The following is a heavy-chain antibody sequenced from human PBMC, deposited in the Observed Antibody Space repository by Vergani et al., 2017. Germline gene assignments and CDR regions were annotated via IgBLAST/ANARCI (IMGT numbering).Heavy chain of an antibody. CDR3: ARLYYDFWSGYYADAFDI. V-gene: IGHV5-10-1*03. J-gene: IGHJ3*02. CDR1: GYSFTSYW. CDR2: IDPSDSYT. Sequence: EVQLVQSGAEVKKPGESLRISCKGSGYSFTSYWISWVRQMPGKGLEWMGRIDPSDSYTNYSPSFQGHVTISADKSISTAYLQWSSLKASDTAMYYCARLYYDFWSGYYADAFDIWGQGTMVTVSS. D-gene: IGHD3-3*01.